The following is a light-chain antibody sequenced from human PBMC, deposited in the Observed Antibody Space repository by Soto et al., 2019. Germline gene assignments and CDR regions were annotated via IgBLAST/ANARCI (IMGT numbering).Light chain of an antibody. CDR2: EGT. J-gene: IGLJ1*01. CDR3: CSFAGSSTYV. V-gene: IGLV2-23*01. CDR1: SSDVGSSNL. Sequence: QSALTQPASVSGSPGQSITISCTGTSSDVGSSNLVSWYQQHPGKAPKVMIYEGTQRPSGVSNRFSGSKSGNTASLTISGLPAEDEADYYCCSFAGSSTYVFGTGTKLTVL.